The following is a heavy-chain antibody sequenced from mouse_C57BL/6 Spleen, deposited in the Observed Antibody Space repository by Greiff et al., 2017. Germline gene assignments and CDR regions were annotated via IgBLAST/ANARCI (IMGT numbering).Heavy chain of an antibody. J-gene: IGHJ4*01. Sequence: VQLKESGPGLVKPSQSLSLTCSVTGYSITSGYYWNWIRQFPGNKLEWMGYISYDGSNNYNPSLKNRISITRDTSKNQFFLKLNSVTTEDTATYYCARRTRDYYAMDYWGQGTSVTVSS. CDR2: ISYDGSN. CDR1: GYSITSGYY. CDR3: ARRTRDYYAMDY. V-gene: IGHV3-6*01.